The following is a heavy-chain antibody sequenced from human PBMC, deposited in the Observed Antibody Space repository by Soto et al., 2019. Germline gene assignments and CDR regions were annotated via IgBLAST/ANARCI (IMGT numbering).Heavy chain of an antibody. CDR1: GYTFTSYG. V-gene: IGHV1-18*01. D-gene: IGHD3-10*01. CDR3: AREMVRGVGSDY. Sequence: QVQLVQSGAEVKKPGASVKVSCKASGYTFTSYGISWVRQAPGQGLEWMGWISTYNGNTKYAQKLQGRVTMTTDTFTSTAYRELRSLRADDTSVFYCAREMVRGVGSDYWGQGTLVTVSS. J-gene: IGHJ4*02. CDR2: ISTYNGNT.